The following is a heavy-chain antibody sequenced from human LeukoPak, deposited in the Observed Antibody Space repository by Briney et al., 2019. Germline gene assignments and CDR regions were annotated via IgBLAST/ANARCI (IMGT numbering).Heavy chain of an antibody. V-gene: IGHV4-59*08. CDR2: IYYSGSS. Sequence: PSETLSLTCTVSGGSISPYYWSWIRQPPGKGLEWIGYIYYSGSSNYNPSLKSRVTISVDTSRNQFSLNLNSVTAADTAVYYCARCDCSAGTCYFFDYWGQGILVTVSS. J-gene: IGHJ4*02. CDR3: ARCDCSAGTCYFFDY. D-gene: IGHD2-15*01. CDR1: GGSISPYY.